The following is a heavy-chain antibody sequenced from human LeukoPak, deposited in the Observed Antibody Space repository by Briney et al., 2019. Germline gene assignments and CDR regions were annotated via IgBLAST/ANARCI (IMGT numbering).Heavy chain of an antibody. J-gene: IGHJ4*02. V-gene: IGHV3-30*02. CDR2: IQSDGSNK. CDR3: DCSSTSRYAAGDY. Sequence: PGGSLRLSSAASGFTFSSFGMHWVRQTPGKGLEWVAFIQSDGSNKYYADSVKGRFTISRDNPKNTLYLQMNSLRTEDTAVYYCDCSSTSRYAAGDYWGQGALVTVSS. CDR1: GFTFSSFG. D-gene: IGHD2-2*01.